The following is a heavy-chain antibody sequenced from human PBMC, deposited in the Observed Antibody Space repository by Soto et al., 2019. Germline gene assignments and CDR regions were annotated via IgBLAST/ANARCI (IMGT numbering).Heavy chain of an antibody. D-gene: IGHD1-26*01. CDR1: GDSVSSNSVA. Sequence: PSHTLSLTCAISGDSVSSNSVAWNWIRQSPSRGLEWLGRTFYRSKWSNDYAVSVRGRMTINSDTSKNQFSLHLNSVTPEDTAVYYCARAPPSGYCFDYWGQGIPVTVA. J-gene: IGHJ4*02. CDR3: ARAPPSGYCFDY. CDR2: TFYRSKWSN. V-gene: IGHV6-1*01.